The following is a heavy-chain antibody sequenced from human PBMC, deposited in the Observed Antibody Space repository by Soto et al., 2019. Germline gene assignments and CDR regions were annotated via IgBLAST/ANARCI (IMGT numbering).Heavy chain of an antibody. J-gene: IGHJ4*02. V-gene: IGHV1-69*12. CDR2: IIPIFGTA. CDR1: GGTFSSYA. CDR3: ARDRAYGSGSYYVDY. D-gene: IGHD3-10*01. Sequence: QVQLVQSGAEVKKPGSSVKVSCKASGGTFSSYAISWVRQAPGQGLEWMGGIIPIFGTANYAQKFQGRVTITADESTSTAYRELSSLRSEDTAVYYCARDRAYGSGSYYVDYWGQGTLVTVSS.